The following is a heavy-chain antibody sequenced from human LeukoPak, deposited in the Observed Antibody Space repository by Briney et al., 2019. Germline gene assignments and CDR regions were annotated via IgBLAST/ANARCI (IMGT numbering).Heavy chain of an antibody. Sequence: SETLSLTCAVYGGSFSGYYWSWIRQPPGKGLEWIGEINHSGSTNYNPSLKSRVTISVDTSKNQFSLKLSSVTAADTAVYYCARGRGGYSSGWYANWFDPWGQGTLVTVSS. CDR1: GGSFSGYY. CDR2: INHSGST. J-gene: IGHJ5*02. V-gene: IGHV4-34*01. D-gene: IGHD6-19*01. CDR3: ARGRGGYSSGWYANWFDP.